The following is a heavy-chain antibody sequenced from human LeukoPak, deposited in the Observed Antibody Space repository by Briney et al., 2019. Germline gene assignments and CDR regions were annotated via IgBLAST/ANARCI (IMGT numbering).Heavy chain of an antibody. CDR2: INHSGST. V-gene: IGHV4-34*01. Sequence: SETLSLTCAVYGGPFSDYYWSWIRQPPGKGLEWIGKINHSGSTNYSPSLKSRVTISIDTSKNQFSLKLNSMTAADTAVYYCARGEGTRDGYNYEGPFYFDYWGQGTLVTVSS. J-gene: IGHJ4*02. CDR1: GGPFSDYY. CDR3: ARGEGTRDGYNYEGPFYFDY. D-gene: IGHD5-24*01.